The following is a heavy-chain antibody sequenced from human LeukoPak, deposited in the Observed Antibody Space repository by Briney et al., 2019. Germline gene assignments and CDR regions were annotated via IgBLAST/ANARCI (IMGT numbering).Heavy chain of an antibody. J-gene: IGHJ4*02. Sequence: PSGTLSLTCAVSGGSNSSSNWWSWVRQPPGKGLEWIGEIYHSGSTNYNPSLKSRVTISVDKSKNQFSLKLSSVTAADTAVYYCARSYDILTPTLGYWGQGTLVTVSS. CDR2: IYHSGST. CDR3: ARSYDILTPTLGY. D-gene: IGHD3-9*01. V-gene: IGHV4-4*02. CDR1: GGSNSSSNW.